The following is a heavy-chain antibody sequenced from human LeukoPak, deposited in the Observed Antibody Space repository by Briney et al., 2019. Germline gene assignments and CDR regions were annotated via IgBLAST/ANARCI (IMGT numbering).Heavy chain of an antibody. Sequence: SETLSLTCSVSGGSVDDYTWTWIRQPPGKGLELIGYIHSTGSSNHKPSLRSRVTMSADTSKNEVSLSLRSVTATDTAVYYCARVARAAAAGIAHCDYWGQGKLVTVSS. CDR2: IHSTGSS. J-gene: IGHJ4*02. CDR1: GGSVDDYT. V-gene: IGHV4-4*09. CDR3: ARVARAAAAGIAHCDY. D-gene: IGHD6-13*01.